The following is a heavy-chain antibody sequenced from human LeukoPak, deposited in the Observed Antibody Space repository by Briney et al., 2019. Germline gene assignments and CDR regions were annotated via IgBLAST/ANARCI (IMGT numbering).Heavy chain of an antibody. CDR2: ISAYNGNT. D-gene: IGHD3-10*01. Sequence: GASVKVSCKASGYTFTSYGISWVRQAPGQGLEWMGWISAYNGNTNYAQKLQGRVTMTTDTSTSTAYMELRSLRSDDTAVYYCARGGQGYGSGSPYYYYYYMDVWGQGTLVTVSS. J-gene: IGHJ6*03. CDR1: GYTFTSYG. V-gene: IGHV1-18*01. CDR3: ARGGQGYGSGSPYYYYYYMDV.